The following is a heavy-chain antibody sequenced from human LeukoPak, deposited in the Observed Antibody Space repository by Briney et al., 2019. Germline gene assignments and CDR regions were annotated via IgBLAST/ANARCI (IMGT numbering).Heavy chain of an antibody. CDR1: GYSFTIYW. Sequence: GESLKVSCKGSGYSFTIYWIGWVRQMPGKGLEWMGIISPGDSDTRYSPSFQGQVTISADKSIRTAYLQWSSLKASDTAMYYCARRYCSSTFCHGAFDIWGQGTMVTVSS. D-gene: IGHD2-2*01. V-gene: IGHV5-51*01. CDR2: ISPGDSDT. CDR3: ARRYCSSTFCHGAFDI. J-gene: IGHJ3*02.